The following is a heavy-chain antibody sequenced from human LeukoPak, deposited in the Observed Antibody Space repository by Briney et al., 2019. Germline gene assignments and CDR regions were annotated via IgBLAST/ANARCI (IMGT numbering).Heavy chain of an antibody. CDR3: ARVDSVAGKKPFDY. D-gene: IGHD6-19*01. Sequence: PGGSLRLSCAASGFTFSSYWMHWVRQAPGKGLVWVSQINTDGSATDYADSVKGRFTLSRDNAKNTLYLQMNSLRAEDTAVYYCARVDSVAGKKPFDYWGQGTLVTVSS. V-gene: IGHV3-74*01. CDR1: GFTFSSYW. CDR2: INTDGSAT. J-gene: IGHJ4*02.